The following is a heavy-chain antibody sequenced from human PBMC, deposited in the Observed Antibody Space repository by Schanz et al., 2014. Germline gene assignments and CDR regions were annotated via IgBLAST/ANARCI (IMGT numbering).Heavy chain of an antibody. Sequence: VQVLESGEGLVEAGGSLRLSCAASEFSFSDYYMSWIRQAPGKGLEWVSYISNSGTTIYYADSVKGRFTISRDNAKNSLYLQMNSLRVEDTAVYYCARDLISSGWYGWGQGTLVTVSS. V-gene: IGHV3-11*01. CDR3: ARDLISSGWYG. CDR1: EFSFSDYY. D-gene: IGHD6-19*01. CDR2: ISNSGTTI. J-gene: IGHJ4*02.